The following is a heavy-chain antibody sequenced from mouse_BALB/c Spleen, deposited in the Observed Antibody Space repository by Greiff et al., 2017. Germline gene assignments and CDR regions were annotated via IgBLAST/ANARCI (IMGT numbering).Heavy chain of an antibody. D-gene: IGHD2-1*01. CDR3: ARDGYYGNYDAMDY. CDR2: INPSTGYT. J-gene: IGHJ4*01. V-gene: IGHV1-7*01. Sequence: QVQLKQSGAELAKPGASVKMSCKASGYTFTSYWMHWVKQRPGQGLEWIGYINPSTGYTEYNQKFKDKATLTADKSSSTAYMQLSSLTSEDSAVYYCARDGYYGNYDAMDYWGQGTSVTVSS. CDR1: GYTFTSYW.